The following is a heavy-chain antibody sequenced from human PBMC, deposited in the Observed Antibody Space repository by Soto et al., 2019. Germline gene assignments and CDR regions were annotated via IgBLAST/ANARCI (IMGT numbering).Heavy chain of an antibody. CDR3: AGCLIYDSSGYYYGC. J-gene: IGHJ4*02. Sequence: ASVKVSCKASGYTFTSYYMHWVRQAPGQGLEWMGIINPSGGSTRYAQKFQGRVTMTRDTSTSTVYMELSSLRSEDTAVSCGAGCLIYDSSGYYYGCCGQRTRVTVSS. D-gene: IGHD3-22*01. CDR2: INPSGGST. V-gene: IGHV1-46*01. CDR1: GYTFTSYY.